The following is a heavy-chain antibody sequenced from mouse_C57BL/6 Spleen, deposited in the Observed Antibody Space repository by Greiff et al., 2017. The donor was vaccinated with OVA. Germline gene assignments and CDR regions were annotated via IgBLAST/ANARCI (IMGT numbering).Heavy chain of an antibody. V-gene: IGHV1-81*01. CDR2: IYPRSGNT. CDR3: ARNLYGSEGDYFDY. J-gene: IGHJ2*01. CDR1: GYTFTSYG. Sequence: QVQLQQSGAELARPGASVKLSCKASGYTFTSYGISWVKQRTGQGLEWIGEIYPRSGNTYYNEKFKGKATLTADKSSSTAYMELRSLTSEDSAVYFGARNLYGSEGDYFDYWGQGTTLTVSS. D-gene: IGHD1-1*01.